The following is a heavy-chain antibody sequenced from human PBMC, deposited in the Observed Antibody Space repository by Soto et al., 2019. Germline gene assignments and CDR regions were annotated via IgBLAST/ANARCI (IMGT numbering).Heavy chain of an antibody. CDR3: ARDPYSSGWYASDY. CDR2: IYPGDSDT. CDR1: GYSFTSHW. Sequence: GESLKISCKGSGYSFTSHWIGWVRQMPGKGLEWMGIIYPGDSDTRYSPSFQGQVTLSADKSISTAYLQWSSLKASDTSMYYCARDPYSSGWYASDYWGQGTLVTVSS. J-gene: IGHJ4*02. V-gene: IGHV5-51*01. D-gene: IGHD6-19*01.